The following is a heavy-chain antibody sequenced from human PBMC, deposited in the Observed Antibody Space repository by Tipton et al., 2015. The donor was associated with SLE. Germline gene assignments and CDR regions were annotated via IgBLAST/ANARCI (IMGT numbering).Heavy chain of an antibody. CDR3: ARGGGSDNWFDP. Sequence: TLSLTCAVYGGSFSGYYWSWIRQPPGKGLEWIGEINHSGSTNYNPSLKSRVTISVDTSKHQFSLKLSSVTAADTAVYYCARGGGSDNWFDPWGQGTLVTVSS. J-gene: IGHJ5*02. V-gene: IGHV4-34*01. CDR2: INHSGST. CDR1: GGSFSGYY. D-gene: IGHD1-26*01.